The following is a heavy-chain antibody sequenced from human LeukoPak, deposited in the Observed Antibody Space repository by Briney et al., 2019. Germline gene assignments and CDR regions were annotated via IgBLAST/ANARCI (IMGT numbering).Heavy chain of an antibody. CDR1: GGSISSYY. J-gene: IGHJ3*02. Sequence: SETLSLTCTVSGGSISSYYWSWIRQPPGKGLEWIGYIYYSGSTNYNPSLKSRVTISVDTSKNQFSLKLSSVTAADTAVYYCASRITMFSAFDIWGQGTMVTVSS. D-gene: IGHD3-10*02. V-gene: IGHV4-59*08. CDR3: ASRITMFSAFDI. CDR2: IYYSGST.